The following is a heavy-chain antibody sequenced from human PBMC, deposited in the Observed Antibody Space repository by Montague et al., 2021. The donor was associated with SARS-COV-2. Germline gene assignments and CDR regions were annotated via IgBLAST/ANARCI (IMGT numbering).Heavy chain of an antibody. CDR2: IYYSGLT. D-gene: IGHD1-20*01. CDR3: ARSHRSNWQGMGLTPVSNVLDI. V-gene: IGHV4-59*01. CDR1: GASIGSYY. J-gene: IGHJ3*02. Sequence: SETLSLTCTVSGASIGSYYWSWIRQSPGKGLEWIGYIYYSGLTNYNPSLKSRVTISIDTSRNQFFLTLTSVTAADTAIYYCARSHRSNWQGMGLTPVSNVLDIWGQGTRATVSS.